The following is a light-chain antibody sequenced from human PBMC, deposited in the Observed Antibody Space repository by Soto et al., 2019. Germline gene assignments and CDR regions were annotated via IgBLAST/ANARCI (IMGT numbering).Light chain of an antibody. V-gene: IGLV2-14*01. CDR2: EVS. CDR1: SSDVGGYNY. CDR3: SSYTSSSSLYYV. J-gene: IGLJ1*01. Sequence: QSVLTQPASVSGSPGQSITISCTGTSSDVGGYNYVSWYQQHPGKAPKLMIYEVSNRPSGVSNRFSGSKSGNTASLTISGLQAEEEADYYCSSYTSSSSLYYVFGTGTKVTVL.